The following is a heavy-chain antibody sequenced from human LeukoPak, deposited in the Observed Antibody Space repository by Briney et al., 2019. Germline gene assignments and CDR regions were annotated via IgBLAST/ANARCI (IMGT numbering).Heavy chain of an antibody. J-gene: IGHJ5*02. D-gene: IGHD3-9*01. CDR3: AKDSSLTGYYNDGWFDP. Sequence: GGSLRLSCAASGFTFSSYGMHWVRQAPGKGLEWVAFIRYDGSNKYYADSVKGRFTISRDNSKNTLYLQMNSLRAEDTAVYYCAKDSSLTGYYNDGWFDPWGQGTLATVSS. CDR1: GFTFSSYG. V-gene: IGHV3-30*02. CDR2: IRYDGSNK.